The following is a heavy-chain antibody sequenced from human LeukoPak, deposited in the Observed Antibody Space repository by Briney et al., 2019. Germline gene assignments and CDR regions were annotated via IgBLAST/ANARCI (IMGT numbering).Heavy chain of an antibody. J-gene: IGHJ4*02. CDR2: ISSSGSTI. CDR1: GITFSDYY. Sequence: GGSLRLSCAASGITFSDYYMSWIRQAPGKGLEWVSYISSSGSTIYYADSVKGRFTISRDNAKNSLYLQMNSLRAEDTAVYYCARGSDYYDSSGYFDYWGQGTLVTVSS. V-gene: IGHV3-11*01. CDR3: ARGSDYYDSSGYFDY. D-gene: IGHD3-22*01.